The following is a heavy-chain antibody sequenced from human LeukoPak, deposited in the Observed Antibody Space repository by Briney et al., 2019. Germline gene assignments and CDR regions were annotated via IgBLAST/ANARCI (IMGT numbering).Heavy chain of an antibody. D-gene: IGHD4-17*01. Sequence: GGSLRLSCAASGFTFSSYWMSWVRQAPGKVLEWVANIKQDGSEKYYVDSVKGRFTISRDNAKNSLYLQMNSLRAEDTAVYYCARGILYGDYVPFDYWGQGTLVTVSS. J-gene: IGHJ4*02. CDR1: GFTFSSYW. V-gene: IGHV3-7*03. CDR3: ARGILYGDYVPFDY. CDR2: IKQDGSEK.